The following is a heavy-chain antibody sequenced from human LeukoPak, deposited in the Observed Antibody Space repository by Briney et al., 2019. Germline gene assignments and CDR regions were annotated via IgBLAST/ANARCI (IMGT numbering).Heavy chain of an antibody. Sequence: GASVKVSCTASGGTFSSYAISWVRQAPGQGLEWMGRIIPILGIANYAQKFQGRVTITADKSTSTAYMELSSLRSEDTAVYYCARNSYSNYQINYFDYWGQGTLVTVSS. CDR3: ARNSYSNYQINYFDY. CDR1: GGTFSSYA. D-gene: IGHD4-11*01. CDR2: IIPILGIA. J-gene: IGHJ4*02. V-gene: IGHV1-69*04.